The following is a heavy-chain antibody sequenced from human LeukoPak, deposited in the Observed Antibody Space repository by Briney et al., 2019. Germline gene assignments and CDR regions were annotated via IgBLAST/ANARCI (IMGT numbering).Heavy chain of an antibody. V-gene: IGHV3-49*04. CDR1: GFTFGDYA. CDR2: TRSKAYGGTT. CDR3: TRSGWIGYCSSTTCSDFDY. Sequence: GRSLRLSCTASGFTFGDYAMSWVRQAPGKGLEWVGFTRSKAYGGTTEYAASVKGRFTISRDDSKSIAYLQMNSLKTEDTAVYYCTRSGWIGYCSSTTCSDFDYWGQGTLVTVSS. J-gene: IGHJ4*02. D-gene: IGHD2-2*01.